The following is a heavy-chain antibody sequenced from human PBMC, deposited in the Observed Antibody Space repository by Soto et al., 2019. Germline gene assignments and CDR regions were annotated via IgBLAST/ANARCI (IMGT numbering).Heavy chain of an antibody. V-gene: IGHV1-69*13. CDR1: GGTFSSYA. CDR2: IIPIFGTA. Sequence: SVKVSCKASGGTFSSYAISWVRQAPGQGLEWMGGIIPIFGTANYAQKFQGRVTITADESTSTAYMELSSLRSEDTAVYYCARDRTLNFFYSSGYITDAFVIRGQGTMVNVSS. J-gene: IGHJ3*02. CDR3: ARDRTLNFFYSSGYITDAFVI. D-gene: IGHD3-22*01.